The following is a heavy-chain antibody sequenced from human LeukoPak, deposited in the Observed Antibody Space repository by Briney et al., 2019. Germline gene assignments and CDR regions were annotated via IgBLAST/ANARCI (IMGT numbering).Heavy chain of an antibody. CDR3: ARDCPVGYCSGGSFLNWFDP. D-gene: IGHD2-15*01. J-gene: IGHJ5*02. CDR2: INPSGGST. CDR1: GYTFTSYY. V-gene: IGHV1-46*01. Sequence: ASVKVSCKASGYTFTSYYMHWVRQAPGQGLEWMGIINPSGGSTSYAQKFQGRVTMTRDTSTSTVYMELSSLRSEDTAVYYCARDCPVGYCSGGSFLNWFDPWGQGTLVTVSS.